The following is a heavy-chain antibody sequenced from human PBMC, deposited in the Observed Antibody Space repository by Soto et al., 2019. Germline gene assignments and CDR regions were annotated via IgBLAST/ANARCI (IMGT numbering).Heavy chain of an antibody. CDR2: GSYSGTT. V-gene: IGHV4-61*01. D-gene: IGHD4-17*01. J-gene: IGHJ4*02. CDR1: GVSVSSGSFY. Sequence: SETLSLTCTVSGVSVSSGSFYWAWIRQPPGKGLEWIGFGSYSGTTNYKPSLKSRVTISVDTSRSQISLKVSSLTAADTAVYYCARGATVAQYDYWGQGTLVTVS. CDR3: ARGATVAQYDY.